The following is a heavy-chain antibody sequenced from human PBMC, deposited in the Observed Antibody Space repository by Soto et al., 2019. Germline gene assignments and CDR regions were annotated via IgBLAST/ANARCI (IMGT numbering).Heavy chain of an antibody. J-gene: IGHJ4*02. V-gene: IGHV3-23*01. D-gene: IGHD2-15*01. Sequence: EVQLLESGGGLVQPGGSLRLSCAASGFTFSSYAMSWVRQAPGKGLGWVSAISGSGGSTYYADSVKGRFTISRDNSKNTLYLQMNSLRAEDTAVYYCAKDRRGGCSGGSCYPVDYWGQGTLVTVSS. CDR3: AKDRRGGCSGGSCYPVDY. CDR2: ISGSGGST. CDR1: GFTFSSYA.